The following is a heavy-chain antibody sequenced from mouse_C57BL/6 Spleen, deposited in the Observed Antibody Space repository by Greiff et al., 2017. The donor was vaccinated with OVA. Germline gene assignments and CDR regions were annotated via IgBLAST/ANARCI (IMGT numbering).Heavy chain of an antibody. V-gene: IGHV1-61*01. J-gene: IGHJ2*01. Sequence: QVQLQPGAELVRPGSSVKLSCKASGYTFTSYWMDWVKQRPGQGLEWIGNIYPSDSETHYNQKFKDKATLTVDKSSSTAYMQLSSLTSEDSAVYYCAREGITTVVALDYWGQGTTLTVSS. CDR3: AREGITTVVALDY. CDR2: IYPSDSET. D-gene: IGHD1-1*01. CDR1: GYTFTSYW.